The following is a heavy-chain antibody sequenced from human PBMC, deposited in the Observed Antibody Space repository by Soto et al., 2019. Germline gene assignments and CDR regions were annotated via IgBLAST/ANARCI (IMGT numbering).Heavy chain of an antibody. J-gene: IGHJ5*02. CDR2: IIPMFGTT. CDR3: AEGGGGYDT. Sequence: SVKVSCKASGGAFSSSSINWVRQAPGQGLEWMGGIIPMFGTTNHAQKLQGRVTLTADESTSTAYMEMTDLRSEDTAVYYCAEGGGGYDTWGQGTLVTVSS. V-gene: IGHV1-69*13. CDR1: GGAFSSSS. D-gene: IGHD3-22*01.